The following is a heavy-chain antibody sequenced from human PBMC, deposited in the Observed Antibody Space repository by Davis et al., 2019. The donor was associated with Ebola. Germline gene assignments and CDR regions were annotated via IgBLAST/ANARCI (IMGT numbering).Heavy chain of an antibody. Sequence: PGGSLRLSCSVSGASISSYYWAWILQAPGKGLEWNGYIFHNGTADYNYSLKSRVNMSVDTPTNQLSLHLDSVTAADTAVYYCARFTMVTHYYFAHWGQGTQVTVSS. CDR3: ARFTMVTHYYFAH. V-gene: IGHV4-59*08. CDR1: GASISSYY. CDR2: IFHNGTA. D-gene: IGHD2-21*02. J-gene: IGHJ4*02.